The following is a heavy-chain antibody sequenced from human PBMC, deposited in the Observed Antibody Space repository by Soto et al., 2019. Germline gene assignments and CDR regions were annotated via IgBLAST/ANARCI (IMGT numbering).Heavy chain of an antibody. CDR2: IYYSGYT. CDR3: ARHNGPLYVGYYYDMDV. D-gene: IGHD3-16*01. J-gene: IGHJ6*02. Sequence: QLQLQESGPGLVKPSETLSLTCTVSGGSISSSSYYWGWIRQPPGKGLEWIGSIYYSGYTYYTPSFKGRVTIPVDTSKHQFSLKLSSVTAADTAVYYCARHNGPLYVGYYYDMDVWGQGTTVTVSS. CDR1: GGSISSSSYY. V-gene: IGHV4-39*01.